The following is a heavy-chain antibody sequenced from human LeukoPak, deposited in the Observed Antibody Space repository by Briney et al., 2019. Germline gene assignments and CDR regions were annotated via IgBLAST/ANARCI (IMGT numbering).Heavy chain of an antibody. CDR2: IKQDGSEK. CDR3: ARGGDYDYYDSSGYTFDY. CDR1: GFTFSSYW. J-gene: IGHJ4*02. Sequence: PGGSLRLSCAASGFTFSSYWMSWVRQAPGKGLEWVANIKQDGSEKYYVDSVKGRFTISRDNAKNSLYLQMNSLRAEDTAVYYCARGGDYDYYDSSGYTFDYWGQGTLVTVSS. D-gene: IGHD3-22*01. V-gene: IGHV3-7*01.